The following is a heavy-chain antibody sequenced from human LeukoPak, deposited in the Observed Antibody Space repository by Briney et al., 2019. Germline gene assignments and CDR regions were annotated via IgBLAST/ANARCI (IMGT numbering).Heavy chain of an antibody. J-gene: IGHJ4*02. Sequence: PGGSLRLSCVASGFTFSSYWMHWVRHAPGKGLVWVSRINSDGYSTSYADSVKGRFTISRDNAKNSLYLQMNSLRAEDTAVYYCARVGATVLFGVQYWGQGTLVTVSS. D-gene: IGHD1-26*01. CDR3: ARVGATVLFGVQY. V-gene: IGHV3-74*01. CDR2: INSDGYST. CDR1: GFTFSSYW.